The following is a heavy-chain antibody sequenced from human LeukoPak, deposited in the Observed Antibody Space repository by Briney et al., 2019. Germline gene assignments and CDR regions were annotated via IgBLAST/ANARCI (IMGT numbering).Heavy chain of an antibody. CDR3: ARDLDYYGSGSSIHWYYGMDV. CDR1: GFTFSTSW. CDR2: ISGNGGNT. J-gene: IGHJ6*02. D-gene: IGHD3-10*01. Sequence: GGSLRLSCAASGFTFSTSWMHWVRQAPGKGLECVSVISGNGGNTYYANSVKGRFTISRDNSKNTLYLQMGSLRVEDMAVYYCARDLDYYGSGSSIHWYYGMDVWGQGSTVTVSS. V-gene: IGHV3-64*01.